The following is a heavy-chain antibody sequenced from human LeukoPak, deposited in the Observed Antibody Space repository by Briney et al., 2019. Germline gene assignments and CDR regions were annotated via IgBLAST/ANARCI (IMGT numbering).Heavy chain of an antibody. CDR1: GFTFSNAW. CDR2: IKSKTDGGTT. V-gene: IGHV3-15*01. J-gene: IGHJ6*03. CDR3: TTALFYYYDSSGYNPAYYMDV. D-gene: IGHD3-22*01. Sequence: PGGSLRLSCAASGFTFSNAWMSWVRQAPGKGLEWVGRIKSKTDGGTTDYAAPVKGRFTISRDDLKNTLYLQMNSLKTEDTAVYYCTTALFYYYDSSGYNPAYYMDVWGKGTTVTVSS.